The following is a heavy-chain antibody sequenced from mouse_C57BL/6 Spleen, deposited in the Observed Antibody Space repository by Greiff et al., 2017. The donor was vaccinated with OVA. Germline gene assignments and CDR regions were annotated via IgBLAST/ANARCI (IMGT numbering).Heavy chain of an antibody. J-gene: IGHJ2*01. CDR2: IYPGSGST. V-gene: IGHV1-55*01. CDR3: ARRGDYYGMDDY. Sequence: QVHVKQSGAELVKPGASVKMSCKASGYTFTSYWITWVKQRPGQGLEWIGDIYPGSGSTNYNEKFKSKATLTVDTSSSTAYMQLSSLTSEDSAVYYCARRGDYYGMDDYWGQGTTLTVSS. CDR1: GYTFTSYW. D-gene: IGHD1-1*01.